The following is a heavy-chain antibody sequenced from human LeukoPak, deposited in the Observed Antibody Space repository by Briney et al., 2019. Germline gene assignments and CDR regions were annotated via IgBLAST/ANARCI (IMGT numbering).Heavy chain of an antibody. Sequence: PGGSLRLSCAASGFTFSTYAMSWVRQAPGKGLEWVSGISDSGASTYYADSVKVRFTISRDNSKNTLYLQLNSLRAEDTAVYFCAKYVRSELWFGELFDYWGQGTLVTVSS. CDR1: GFTFSTYA. J-gene: IGHJ4*02. V-gene: IGHV3-23*01. CDR2: ISDSGAST. CDR3: AKYVRSELWFGELFDY. D-gene: IGHD3-10*01.